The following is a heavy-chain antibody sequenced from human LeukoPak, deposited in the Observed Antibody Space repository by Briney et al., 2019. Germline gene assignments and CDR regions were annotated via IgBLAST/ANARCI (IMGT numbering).Heavy chain of an antibody. CDR1: GGSFSGYY. Sequence: PSETLSLTCAVYGGSFSGYYWSWIRQPPGKGLEWIGEINHSGSTNYNPSLKSRVTISVDTSKNQFSLKLSSVTAADTAVCYCARLGGLSSGWNYYYYYMDVWGKGTTVTISS. D-gene: IGHD6-19*01. J-gene: IGHJ6*03. CDR3: ARLGGLSSGWNYYYYYMDV. CDR2: INHSGST. V-gene: IGHV4-34*01.